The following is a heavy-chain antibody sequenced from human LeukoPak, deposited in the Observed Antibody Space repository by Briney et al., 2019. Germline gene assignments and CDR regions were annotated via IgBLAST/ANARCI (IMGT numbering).Heavy chain of an antibody. CDR2: IKQDGSEK. D-gene: IGHD6-25*01. CDR1: GFTFSSYW. J-gene: IGHJ3*02. CDR3: AKYGYQRALGAFDI. Sequence: PGGSLRLSCAASGFTFSSYWMSWVRQAPGKGLEWVANIKQDGSEKYYVDSVKGRFTISRDNAKNSLYLQMNSLRAEDTAVYYCAKYGYQRALGAFDIWGQGTMVTVSS. V-gene: IGHV3-7*03.